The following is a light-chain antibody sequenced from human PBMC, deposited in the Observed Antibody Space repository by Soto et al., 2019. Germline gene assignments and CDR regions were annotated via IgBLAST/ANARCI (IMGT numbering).Light chain of an antibody. V-gene: IGKV1-39*01. CDR3: QQGYISPPA. CDR1: QSISNY. Sequence: DIQIVQSPASLSASVGDRVTITCRTSQSISNYLHWYQQSPGRAPKLLIYAGSTLEGGVSSRFSGRGSGTDFTLTTSSLQPGDVATYYCQQGYISPPAFGQGTKVDIK. CDR2: AGS. J-gene: IGKJ1*01.